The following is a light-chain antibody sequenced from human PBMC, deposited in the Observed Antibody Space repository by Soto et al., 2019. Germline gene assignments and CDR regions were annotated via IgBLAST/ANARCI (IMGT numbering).Light chain of an antibody. Sequence: QPVLTQPPSVSGAPGQRVTISCTGSSSNIGAGYDVHWYQQLPGTAPKLLIYGNSNRPSGVPDRFSGSKSGTSASLAITGLQAEDGADYYCQSYDSSLSGVVFGGGTKVTVL. V-gene: IGLV1-40*01. CDR3: QSYDSSLSGVV. CDR2: GNS. J-gene: IGLJ2*01. CDR1: SSNIGAGYD.